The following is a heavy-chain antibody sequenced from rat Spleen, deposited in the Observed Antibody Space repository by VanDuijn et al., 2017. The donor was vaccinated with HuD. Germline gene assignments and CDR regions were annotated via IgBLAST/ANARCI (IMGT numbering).Heavy chain of an antibody. CDR2: ITHVLDNT. J-gene: IGHJ2*01. D-gene: IGHD5-1*01. Sequence: EVQLVESGGGLVLPGRSLRLSCVASGFTFNNYWMTWIGQAPGKGLEWIATITHVLDNTYYPDSVKGRFTISRDNTKSILYLQMNSLRSEDTATYYCTRENWVLDYWGQGVMVTVSS. CDR1: GFTFNNYW. CDR3: TRENWVLDY. V-gene: IGHV5-31*01.